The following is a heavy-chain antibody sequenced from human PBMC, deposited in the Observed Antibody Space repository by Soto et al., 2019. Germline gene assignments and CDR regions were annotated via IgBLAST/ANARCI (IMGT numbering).Heavy chain of an antibody. CDR1: GFTFSSYV. CDR3: AKTRPSTVTTFGYYVDY. CDR2: ISGSGGST. D-gene: IGHD4-17*01. Sequence: EVQLLESGGGLVQPGGSLRLYCAASGFTFSSYVMSWVRQAPGKGLEWVSSISGSGGSTYYADSVKGRFTISRDNSKNTLYLQMTSLRAEDTAVYYGAKTRPSTVTTFGYYVDYGGQGTLVTVSS. J-gene: IGHJ4*02. V-gene: IGHV3-23*01.